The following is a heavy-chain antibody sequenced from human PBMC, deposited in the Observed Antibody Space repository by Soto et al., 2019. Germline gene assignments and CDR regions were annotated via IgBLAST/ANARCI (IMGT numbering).Heavy chain of an antibody. D-gene: IGHD5-18*01. J-gene: IGHJ6*02. V-gene: IGHV1-69*12. Sequence: QVQLVQSGAEVKKPGSSVKVSCKASGGTFSSYAISWVRQAPGQGVAWMGGIIPIFGTANYAQKCQGRVTITADESTSTAYMELSSLRSEDTAVYYCASGIQLWGNYGMDVWGQGTTVTVSS. CDR3: ASGIQLWGNYGMDV. CDR1: GGTFSSYA. CDR2: IIPIFGTA.